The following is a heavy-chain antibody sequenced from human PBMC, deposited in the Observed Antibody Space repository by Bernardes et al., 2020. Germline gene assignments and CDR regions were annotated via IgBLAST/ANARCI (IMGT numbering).Heavy chain of an antibody. CDR1: GFTFSSYA. D-gene: IGHD6-6*01. CDR2: ISYDGSNK. J-gene: IGHJ5*02. CDR3: ASWGHVRIAARPRNWFDP. Sequence: GGSLRLSCAASGFTFSSYAMHWVRQAPGKGLEWVAVISYDGSNKYYADSVKGRFTISRDNSKNTLYLQMNSLRAEDTAVYYCASWGHVRIAARPRNWFDPWGQGTLVTVSS. V-gene: IGHV3-30-3*01.